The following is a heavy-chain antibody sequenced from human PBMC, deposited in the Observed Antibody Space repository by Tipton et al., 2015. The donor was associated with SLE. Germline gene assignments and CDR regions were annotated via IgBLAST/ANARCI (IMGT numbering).Heavy chain of an antibody. Sequence: TLSLTCAVYGGSFSGYYWSWIRQPPGKGLEWIGEINHSGSTNYNPSLKSRVTISVDTSKNQFSLKLSSVTAADTAVYYCARDPSPYCGGDGYPRTPYYFDYWGQGTLVTVSS. J-gene: IGHJ4*02. CDR2: INHSGST. CDR1: GGSFSGYY. D-gene: IGHD2-21*01. V-gene: IGHV4-34*01. CDR3: ARDPSPYCGGDGYPRTPYYFDY.